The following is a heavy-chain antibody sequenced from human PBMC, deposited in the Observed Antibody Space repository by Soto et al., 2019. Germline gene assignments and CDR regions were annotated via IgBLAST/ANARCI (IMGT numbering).Heavy chain of an antibody. CDR2: ISYDENYK. D-gene: IGHD3-22*01. J-gene: IGHJ4*02. CDR3: AKPLITMIVVVVPAYDY. V-gene: IGHV3-30*18. Sequence: PGGSLRLSCAASGFTFSNYVMHWVRQAPGKGLEWVAVISYDENYKYYADSVKGRFTISRDNSKNTLYLQMNSLRAEDTAVYYCAKPLITMIVVVVPAYDYWGQGTLVTVSS. CDR1: GFTFSNYV.